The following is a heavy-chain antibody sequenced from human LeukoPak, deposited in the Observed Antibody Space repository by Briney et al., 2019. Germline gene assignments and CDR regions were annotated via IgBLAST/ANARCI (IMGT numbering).Heavy chain of an antibody. Sequence: ASVKVSCKASGYTFTSYGISWVRQAPGQGLEWMGWISAYNGNTNYALKLQGRVTMTTDTSTSTAYMELRSLRSDDTAVYYCARRDWNGGAFDYWGQGTLVTVSS. CDR3: ARRDWNGGAFDY. V-gene: IGHV1-18*01. J-gene: IGHJ4*02. D-gene: IGHD1-1*01. CDR1: GYTFTSYG. CDR2: ISAYNGNT.